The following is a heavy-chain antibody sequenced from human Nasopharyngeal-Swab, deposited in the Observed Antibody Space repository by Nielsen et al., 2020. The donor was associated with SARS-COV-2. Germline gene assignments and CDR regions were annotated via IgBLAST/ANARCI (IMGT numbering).Heavy chain of an antibody. J-gene: IGHJ3*02. CDR2: IWYDGSNT. D-gene: IGHD3-3*01. CDR3: ASLRFLEWLVFPPLDADAFDI. Sequence: SLKISCAASGFTFSSYGMHWVRQAPGKGLEWVAVIWYDGSNTYYADSVKGRFTISRDNSKNTLYLQMNSLRAEDTAVYYCASLRFLEWLVFPPLDADAFDIWGQGTMVTVSS. V-gene: IGHV3-33*01. CDR1: GFTFSSYG.